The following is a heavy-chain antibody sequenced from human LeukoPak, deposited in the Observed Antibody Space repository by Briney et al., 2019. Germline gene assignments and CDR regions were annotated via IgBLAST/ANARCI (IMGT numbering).Heavy chain of an antibody. J-gene: IGHJ5*02. D-gene: IGHD6-13*01. Sequence: GESLKISCKGSGYGFTKYWIGWVRQMPGKGLEWVGIIYPGDSETRYSPSFQGQVTISADKSITTAYLQWDSLRVSDTAMYYCARRGGSSWYLSPLRNWLDPWGQGTLVTVSS. CDR1: GYGFTKYW. CDR3: ARRGGSSWYLSPLRNWLDP. V-gene: IGHV5-51*01. CDR2: IYPGDSET.